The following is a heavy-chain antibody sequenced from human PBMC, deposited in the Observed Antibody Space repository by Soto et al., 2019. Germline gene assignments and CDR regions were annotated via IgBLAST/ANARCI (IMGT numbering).Heavy chain of an antibody. D-gene: IGHD5-18*01. J-gene: IGHJ4*02. V-gene: IGHV1-2*02. CDR2: ISPASGDT. Sequence: GASVKVSCKASGYTFTGYYMHWVRQAPGQGLEWMGWISPASGDTTYAQKFQGRVTMTRDMSISTAYMELIRLTSDDTAVYSCARGEYRYGQYCFDSWGQGTLVTVSS. CDR3: ARGEYRYGQYCFDS. CDR1: GYTFTGYY.